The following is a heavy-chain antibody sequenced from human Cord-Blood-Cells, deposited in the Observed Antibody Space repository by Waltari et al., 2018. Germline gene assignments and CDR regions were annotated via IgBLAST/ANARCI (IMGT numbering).Heavy chain of an antibody. CDR2: INPSGGST. CDR3: ARDRGSSSHFDY. J-gene: IGHJ4*02. CDR1: GYTFTSSY. Sequence: QVQLVKSGAEVRKPGPPVKVSCKASGYTFTSSYMHWVGQAPGKGVERMGIINPSGGSTSYAQKFQGRGTMTRDTSTSTVYMELSSLRSEDTAVYYCARDRGSSSHFDYWGQGTLVTVSS. V-gene: IGHV1-46*01. D-gene: IGHD6-6*01.